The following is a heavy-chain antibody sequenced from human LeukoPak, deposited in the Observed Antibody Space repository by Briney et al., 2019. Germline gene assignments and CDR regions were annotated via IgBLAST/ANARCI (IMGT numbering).Heavy chain of an antibody. Sequence: RSSQTLSLTSTVSGGSISSGGYYWSWIRQHPGKGLEWIGYIYYSGSTYYNPSLKSRVTISVDTPKNQFSLKLSSVTAADTAVYYCARGDYYGSGSYGFKYFDYWGQGTLVTVSS. CDR2: IYYSGST. CDR1: GGSISSGGYY. J-gene: IGHJ4*02. CDR3: ARGDYYGSGSYGFKYFDY. D-gene: IGHD3-10*01. V-gene: IGHV4-31*03.